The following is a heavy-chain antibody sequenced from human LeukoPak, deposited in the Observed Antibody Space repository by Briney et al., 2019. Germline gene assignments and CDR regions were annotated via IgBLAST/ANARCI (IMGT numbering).Heavy chain of an antibody. CDR2: IYYSGST. V-gene: IGHV4-39*01. CDR1: GGSISSSSYY. J-gene: IGHJ4*02. CDR3: ARRKNLVGATDY. Sequence: SETLSLTCTVSGGSISSSSYYWGWIRPPPGQGLVWIVSIYYSGSTYYNPSLKRRVTISVDTSKNQFSLKLSSVTAADTAVYYCARRKNLVGATDYWGQGTLVTVSS. D-gene: IGHD1-26*01.